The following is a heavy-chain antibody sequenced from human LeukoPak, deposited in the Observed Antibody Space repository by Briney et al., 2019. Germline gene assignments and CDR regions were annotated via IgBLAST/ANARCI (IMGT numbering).Heavy chain of an antibody. CDR3: VRDRTTNTYDS. D-gene: IGHD1-14*01. Sequence: GGSLRLSCAASGFTFRTYWMNWVRQAPGKGLEWISYISSRGGTIHYADSVKGRFTISRDNTKNSLYLQMNSLRAEDTAVYYCVRDRTTNTYDSWGQGTLVTVSS. V-gene: IGHV3-48*04. J-gene: IGHJ4*02. CDR1: GFTFRTYW. CDR2: ISSRGGTI.